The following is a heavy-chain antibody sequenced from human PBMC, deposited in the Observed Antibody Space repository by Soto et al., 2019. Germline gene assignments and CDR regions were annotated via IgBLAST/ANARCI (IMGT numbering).Heavy chain of an antibody. CDR3: ARSPRNWGFDY. V-gene: IGHV1-8*01. J-gene: IGHJ4*02. D-gene: IGHD7-27*01. CDR2: MNPNSGNT. CDR1: GYTFTSYD. Sequence: QVQLVQSGAEVKKPGASVKVSCKASGYTFTSYDINWVRQATGQGFEWMGWMNPNSGNTGYAQKLQVRVTMTRDTSITPADMELSSLRSEDTAVYYCARSPRNWGFDYWGLGTLVTVSS.